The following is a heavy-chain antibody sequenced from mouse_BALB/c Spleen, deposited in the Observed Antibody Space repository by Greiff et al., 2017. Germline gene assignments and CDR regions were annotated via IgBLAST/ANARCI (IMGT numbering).Heavy chain of an antibody. CDR3: ARDPSITTVVATDYAMDY. J-gene: IGHJ4*01. D-gene: IGHD1-1*01. Sequence: VQLQQSGPGLVKPSQSLSLTCSVTGYSITSGYYWNWIRQFPGNKLEWMGYISYDGSNNYNPSLKNRISITRDTSKNQFFLKLNSVTTEDTATYYCARDPSITTVVATDYAMDYWGQGTSVTVSS. V-gene: IGHV3-6*02. CDR2: ISYDGSN. CDR1: GYSITSGYY.